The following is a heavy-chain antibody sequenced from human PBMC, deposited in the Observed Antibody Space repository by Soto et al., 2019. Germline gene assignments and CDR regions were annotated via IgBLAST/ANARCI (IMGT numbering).Heavy chain of an antibody. CDR3: TSEDVATGLV. CDR1: GYTFTSYG. D-gene: IGHD5-12*01. V-gene: IGHV1-18*01. CDR2: ISAYNGNT. Sequence: GASVKVSCKASGYTFTSYGISWVRQAPGQGLEWMGWISAYNGNTNYAQKLQGRVTMTTDTSTSTAYMELRSLSSEDTAMYYCTSEDVATGLVWGPGSLVTVSS. J-gene: IGHJ4*02.